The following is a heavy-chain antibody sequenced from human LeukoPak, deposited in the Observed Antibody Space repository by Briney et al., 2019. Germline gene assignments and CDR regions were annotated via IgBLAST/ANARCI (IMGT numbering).Heavy chain of an antibody. CDR2: IWYDGSNK. CDR1: GFTFSSYG. V-gene: IGHV3-33*01. J-gene: IGHJ4*02. D-gene: IGHD3-10*01. Sequence: GGSLRLSCAASGFTFSSYGMHWVRQAPGKGLEWVAVIWYDGSNKYYADSVKGRFTISRDNSKNTLYLQMNSLRAEDTAVYYCAREAEELLWFGDLADSWGQGTLVTVPS. CDR3: AREAEELLWFGDLADS.